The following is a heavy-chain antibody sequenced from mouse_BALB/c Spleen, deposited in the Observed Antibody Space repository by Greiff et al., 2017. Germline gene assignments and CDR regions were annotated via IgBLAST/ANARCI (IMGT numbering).Heavy chain of an antibody. V-gene: IGHV5-9*03. CDR1: GFTFSSYT. CDR3: ARSMINYYAMDY. J-gene: IGHJ4*01. D-gene: IGHD2-4*01. Sequence: EVKLMESGGGLVKPGGSLKLSCAASGFTFSSYTMSWVRQTPEKRLEWVATISSGGGNTYYPDSVKGRFTISRDNAKNNLYLQMSSLRSEDTALYYCARSMINYYAMDYWGQGTSVTVSS. CDR2: ISSGGGNT.